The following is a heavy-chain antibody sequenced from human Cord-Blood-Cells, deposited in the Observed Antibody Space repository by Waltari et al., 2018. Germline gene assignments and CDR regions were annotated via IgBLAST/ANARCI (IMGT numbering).Heavy chain of an antibody. CDR1: GGSISSSSYY. Sequence: LQLQESGPGLVKPSETLSLTCTVSGGSISSSSYYWAWIRQPPGKGLEWIGSIYYSGRTYYNPSLKSRVTISGDTSKNQFSLKLSSVTAADTAVYYCARQASDGDFDYWGQGTLVTVSS. CDR3: ARQASDGDFDY. D-gene: IGHD3-10*01. J-gene: IGHJ4*02. CDR2: IYYSGRT. V-gene: IGHV4-39*01.